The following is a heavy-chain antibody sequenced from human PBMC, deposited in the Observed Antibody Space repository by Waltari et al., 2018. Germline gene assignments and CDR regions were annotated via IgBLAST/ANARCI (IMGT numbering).Heavy chain of an antibody. D-gene: IGHD3-22*01. Sequence: QLQLQESSPGLVKPSETLSLTCTVSGGSISSSSYYWGWIRQPPGKGLEWIGSIYYSGSTYYNPSLKSRVTISVDTSKNQFSLKLSSVTAADTAVYYCARHSTASSYYYDSSGYDFDYWGQGTLVTVSS. CDR1: GGSISSSSYY. CDR2: IYYSGST. V-gene: IGHV4-39*01. J-gene: IGHJ4*02. CDR3: ARHSTASSYYYDSSGYDFDY.